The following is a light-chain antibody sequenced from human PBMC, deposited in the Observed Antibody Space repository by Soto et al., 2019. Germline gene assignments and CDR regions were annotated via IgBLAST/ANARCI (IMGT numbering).Light chain of an antibody. Sequence: DIVMTQSPDSLAVSLGERATINCKSSQTILYSPNNKNYLAWYQKKAGQPPKLLIYWASTRESGVPDRFSGSGSWTDFTLTISSLQAEDVAVYYCQQYYDTPRTFGQGTKVEFK. V-gene: IGKV4-1*01. CDR3: QQYYDTPRT. CDR2: WAS. CDR1: QTILYSPNNKNY. J-gene: IGKJ1*01.